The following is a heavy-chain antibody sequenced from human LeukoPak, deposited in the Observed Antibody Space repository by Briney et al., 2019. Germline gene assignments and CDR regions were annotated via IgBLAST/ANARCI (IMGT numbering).Heavy chain of an antibody. J-gene: IGHJ5*02. CDR2: ISYDGSNK. Sequence: GGSLRLSCAASGFTFSSYGMHWVRQAPGKGLEWVAVISYDGSNKYYADSVKGRSTISRDNSKNTLYLQMNSLRAEDTAVYYCAKEPAEWELLYWFDPWGQGTLVTVSS. CDR1: GFTFSSYG. CDR3: AKEPAEWELLYWFDP. V-gene: IGHV3-30*18. D-gene: IGHD1-26*01.